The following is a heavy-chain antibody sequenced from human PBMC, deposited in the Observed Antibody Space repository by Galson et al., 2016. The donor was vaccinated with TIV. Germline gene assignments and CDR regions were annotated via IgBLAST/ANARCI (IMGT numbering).Heavy chain of an antibody. CDR2: VYPDDSDT. CDR3: ARGEIQLGSDY. CDR1: GYTFTNYW. Sequence: QSGAEVKEPEESLKISCKASGYTFTNYWIGWVRQMPGKGLEWMGIVYPDDSDTKYSPSFQGQVTISADKSINTAYLQWTSLKASDTAIYYCARGEIQLGSDYWGRGTLVTVSS. V-gene: IGHV5-51*03. D-gene: IGHD5-18*01. J-gene: IGHJ4*02.